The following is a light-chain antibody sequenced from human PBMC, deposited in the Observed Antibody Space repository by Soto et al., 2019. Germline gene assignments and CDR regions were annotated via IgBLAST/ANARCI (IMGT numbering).Light chain of an antibody. V-gene: IGKV3-20*01. CDR3: QQFANSHLI. CDR2: GAS. Sequence: IVLTQSPGTVAVSPGERVTLSCRASQSVDTTYLAWYQQRPDPAPRLLIFGASTKATGISDRFSGSGARTDFTLTIRSQEPEDSAVYYCQQFANSHLIFGAGTKVEIK. CDR1: QSVDTTY. J-gene: IGKJ4*01.